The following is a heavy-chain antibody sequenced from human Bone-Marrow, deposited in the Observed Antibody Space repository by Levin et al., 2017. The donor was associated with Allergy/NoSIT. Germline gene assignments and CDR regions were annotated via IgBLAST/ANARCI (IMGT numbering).Heavy chain of an antibody. V-gene: IGHV3-30*04. CDR2: ISYDGSNK. CDR3: ARESIYYDILTGYYIPEAGGYYYYGMDV. D-gene: IGHD3-9*01. Sequence: LTCAASGFTFSSYAMHWVRQAPGKGLEWVAVISYDGSNKYYADSVKGRFTISRDNSKNTLYLQMNSLRAEDTAVYYCARESIYYDILTGYYIPEAGGYYYYGMDVWGQGTTVTVSS. J-gene: IGHJ6*02. CDR1: GFTFSSYA.